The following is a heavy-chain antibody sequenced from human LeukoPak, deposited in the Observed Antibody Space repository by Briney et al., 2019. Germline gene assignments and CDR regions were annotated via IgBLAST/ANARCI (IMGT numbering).Heavy chain of an antibody. CDR2: ISYDGSNK. Sequence: GRSLRLSCAASGFTFSSYSMHWVRQAPGKGLEWVAVISYDGSNKYYADSVKGRFTISRDNSKNTLYLQMNSLRAEDTAVYYCAKGGYGSGRKRYYFDYWGQGTLVTVSS. CDR1: GFTFSSYS. V-gene: IGHV3-30*18. CDR3: AKGGYGSGRKRYYFDY. D-gene: IGHD3-10*01. J-gene: IGHJ4*02.